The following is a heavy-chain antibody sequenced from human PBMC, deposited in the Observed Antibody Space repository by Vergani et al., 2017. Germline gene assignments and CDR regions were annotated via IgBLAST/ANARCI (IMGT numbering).Heavy chain of an antibody. CDR1: GGSISSSSYY. J-gene: IGHJ4*02. CDR2: IYYSGST. Sequence: QLQLQESVPGLVKPSETLSLTCTVSGGSISSSSYYWGWIRQPPGKGLAWIGSIYYSGSTYYNPSLKSRVTISVDTSKNQFSLKLSSVTAADTAVYYCASRYCSGGSCYQYDYWGQGTLVTVSS. CDR3: ASRYCSGGSCYQYDY. D-gene: IGHD2-15*01. V-gene: IGHV4-39*07.